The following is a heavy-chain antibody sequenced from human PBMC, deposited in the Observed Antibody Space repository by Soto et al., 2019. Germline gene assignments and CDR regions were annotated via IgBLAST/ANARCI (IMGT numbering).Heavy chain of an antibody. CDR3: ARTPYGDYPFDY. CDR1: GGTFSSYT. Sequence: QVQLVQSGAEVKKPGSSVKVSCKASGGTFSSYTISWVRQAPGQGLEWMGRIIPILGIANYAQKFQGRVTITADKATSAAYMELSSLRSEDTAVYYCARTPYGDYPFDYWGQGTLVTVSS. J-gene: IGHJ4*02. CDR2: IIPILGIA. V-gene: IGHV1-69*02. D-gene: IGHD4-17*01.